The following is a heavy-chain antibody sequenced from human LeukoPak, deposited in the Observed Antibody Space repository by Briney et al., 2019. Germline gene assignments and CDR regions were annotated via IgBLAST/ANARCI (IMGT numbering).Heavy chain of an antibody. J-gene: IGHJ4*02. CDR3: GRAFPPLRTAAAGDY. V-gene: IGHV3-21*01. D-gene: IGHD6-13*01. CDR2: ISYRTSHI. CDR1: GFTFSGVD. Sequence: PGGSLSLSCTASGFTFSGVDMNWFGQAPGRGRKWVSSISYRTSHIYYADSVKGRFTISRDNAKNSLYLQMDSLRAEDTAVYFCGRAFPPLRTAAAGDYWGQGTLVTVSS.